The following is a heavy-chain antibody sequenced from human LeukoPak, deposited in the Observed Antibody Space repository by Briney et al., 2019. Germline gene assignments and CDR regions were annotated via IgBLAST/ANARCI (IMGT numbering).Heavy chain of an antibody. J-gene: IGHJ3*02. CDR2: INPNSGGT. CDR3: ARRRGTLRAFDI. CDR1: GYTFTGYY. V-gene: IGHV1-2*02. D-gene: IGHD3-10*01. Sequence: GASVKVSCKASGYTFTGYYMHWVRQAPGQGLEWMGWINPNSGGTNYAQKFQGRVTMTRDTSISTAYMELSRLRFDDTAVYYCARRRGTLRAFDIWGQGTMVTVSS.